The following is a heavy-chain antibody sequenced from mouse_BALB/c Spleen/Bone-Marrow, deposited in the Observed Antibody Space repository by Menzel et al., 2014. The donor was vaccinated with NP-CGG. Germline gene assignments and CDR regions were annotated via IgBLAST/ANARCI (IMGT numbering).Heavy chain of an antibody. CDR1: GYTFTSYW. J-gene: IGHJ2*01. Sequence: QVQLQQSGAELVRPGASVKLSCKASGYTFTSYWTNWVKQRSGQGLEWIGNIYPSDSYTNYNQKFKDKATLTVDKSSTTAYMQLSSPTSEDSAVYYCTRGGSSPYYFDYWGQGSTLTVSS. CDR3: TRGGSSPYYFDY. CDR2: IYPSDSYT. D-gene: IGHD1-1*01. V-gene: IGHV1-69*02.